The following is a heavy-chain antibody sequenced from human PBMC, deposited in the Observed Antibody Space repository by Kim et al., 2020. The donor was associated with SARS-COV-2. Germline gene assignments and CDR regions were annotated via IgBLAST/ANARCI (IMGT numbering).Heavy chain of an antibody. CDR2: ISGSGGST. CDR1: GFTFSSYA. V-gene: IGHV3-23*01. D-gene: IGHD3-9*01. CDR3: AKDAVLRYFDWLFPGGY. Sequence: GGSLRLSCAASGFTFSSYAMSWVRQAPGKGLEWVSAISGSGGSTYYADSVKGRFTISRDNSKNTLYLQMNSLRAEDTAVYYCAKDAVLRYFDWLFPGGYWGQGTLVTVSS. J-gene: IGHJ4*02.